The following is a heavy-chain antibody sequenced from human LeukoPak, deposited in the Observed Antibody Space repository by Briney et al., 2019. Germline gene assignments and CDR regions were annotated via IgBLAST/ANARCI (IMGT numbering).Heavy chain of an antibody. CDR3: ARDDIVVVPAASPPDY. V-gene: IGHV1-18*01. J-gene: IGHJ4*02. CDR2: ISAYNGNT. Sequence: ASVKVSCKASGFTFNTYGISWVRQAPGQGPEWMGWISAYNGNTNYAQKLQGRVTMTTDTSTSTAYMELRSLRSDDTAVYYCARDDIVVVPAASPPDYWGQGTLVTVSS. CDR1: GFTFNTYG. D-gene: IGHD2-2*01.